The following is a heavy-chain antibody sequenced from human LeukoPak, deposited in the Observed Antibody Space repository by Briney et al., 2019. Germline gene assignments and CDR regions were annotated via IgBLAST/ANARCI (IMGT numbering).Heavy chain of an antibody. CDR3: AKEADSSGYSLSY. Sequence: PGGSLRLSCAASGFTFSSYSMTWVRQAPGKGLEWVSSISSSSSYIYYADSVKGRFTISRDNARNTLYLQMNSLRAEDTAVYYCAKEADSSGYSLSYWGQGTLVTVSS. J-gene: IGHJ4*02. V-gene: IGHV3-21*01. CDR2: ISSSSSYI. D-gene: IGHD3-22*01. CDR1: GFTFSSYS.